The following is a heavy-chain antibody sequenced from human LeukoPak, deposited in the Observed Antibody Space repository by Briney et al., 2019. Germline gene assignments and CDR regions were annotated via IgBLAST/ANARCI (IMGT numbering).Heavy chain of an antibody. CDR1: GGSISSYY. V-gene: IGHV4-59*12. Sequence: PSETRSLTCTGSGGSISSYYRSWIRQPPGKGLEWIGYIYHSGSTYYNPSLKSRVTISVDRSKNQFSLKLSSVTAADTAVYYCARRYDSNDWLEDYFDYWGQGTLVTVSS. D-gene: IGHD3-22*01. J-gene: IGHJ4*02. CDR2: IYHSGST. CDR3: ARRYDSNDWLEDYFDY.